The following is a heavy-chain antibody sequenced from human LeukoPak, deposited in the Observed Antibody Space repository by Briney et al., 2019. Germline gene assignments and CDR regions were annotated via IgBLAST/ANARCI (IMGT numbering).Heavy chain of an antibody. D-gene: IGHD6-13*01. Sequence: SETLSLTCAVSGGSISSSNWWSWVRQPPGKGLEWIGEIYHSGSTNYNPSLKSRVTISVDTSKNQFSLKLSSVTAADTAVYYCARRSSSSFRPKFDPWGQGTLVTVSS. J-gene: IGHJ5*02. CDR2: IYHSGST. CDR1: GGSISSSNW. V-gene: IGHV4-4*02. CDR3: ARRSSSSFRPKFDP.